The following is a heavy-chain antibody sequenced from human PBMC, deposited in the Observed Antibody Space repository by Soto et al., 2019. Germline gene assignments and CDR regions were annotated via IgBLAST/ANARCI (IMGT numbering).Heavy chain of an antibody. V-gene: IGHV4-34*01. CDR1: GGSFSGYY. Sequence: SETLSLTCAVYGGSFSGYYWGWFRQPPGKGLEWIGEVNHSGNINYTPSLKTRLTVSVDTTKNQFSLKLSSMTAADTAVYYCARGSHFDFSSGYADSFDVWGQGTLVTVSS. D-gene: IGHD3-3*01. CDR2: VNHSGNI. J-gene: IGHJ3*01. CDR3: ARGSHFDFSSGYADSFDV.